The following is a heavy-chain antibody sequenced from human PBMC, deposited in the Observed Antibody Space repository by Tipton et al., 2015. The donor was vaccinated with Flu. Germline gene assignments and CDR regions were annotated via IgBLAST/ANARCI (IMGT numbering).Heavy chain of an antibody. J-gene: IGHJ4*02. CDR1: DYSISSGYY. D-gene: IGHD6-6*01. CDR3: ARAYSSSSFDY. V-gene: IGHV4-38-2*01. Sequence: GLVKPSETLSLICAVSDYSISSGYYWGWIRQPPGKGLEWIGRIYSSGSTNYNPSLKSRVTMSVDTSKNQFSLKLSSVTAADTAVYYCARAYSSSSFDYWGQGTLVTVSS. CDR2: IYSSGST.